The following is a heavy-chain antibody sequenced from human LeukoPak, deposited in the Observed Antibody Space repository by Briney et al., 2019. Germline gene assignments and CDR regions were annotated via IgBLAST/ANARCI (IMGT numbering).Heavy chain of an antibody. CDR3: ARGLGSYDSSELTWPMISF. CDR1: GYTFTNYE. J-gene: IGHJ4*02. Sequence: ASVKVSCKASGYTFTNYEINWVRQASGQGLEWMGWMNPNSGDTAYAQKFQGRLTMTRSTSISTAYMELSSLGSEDTAVYYCARGLGSYDSSELTWPMISFWGQGTVVTVSS. D-gene: IGHD3-22*01. V-gene: IGHV1-8*01. CDR2: MNPNSGDT.